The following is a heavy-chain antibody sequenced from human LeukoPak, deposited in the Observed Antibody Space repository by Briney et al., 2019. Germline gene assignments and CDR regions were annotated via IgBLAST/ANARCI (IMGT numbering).Heavy chain of an antibody. CDR2: IYYSGST. J-gene: IGHJ1*01. Sequence: PSETLSLTCTVSGGSISSYYWSWIRQPPGKGLEWIGYIYYSGSTNYNPSLKSRVTISVDTSKNQFSLKLSSVTAADTAVYYCASRITIFGVVIGPFQHWGQGTLVTVSS. CDR1: GGSISSYY. V-gene: IGHV4-59*08. D-gene: IGHD3-3*01. CDR3: ASRITIFGVVIGPFQH.